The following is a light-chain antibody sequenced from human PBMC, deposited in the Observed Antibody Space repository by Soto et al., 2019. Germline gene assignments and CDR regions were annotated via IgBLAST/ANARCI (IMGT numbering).Light chain of an antibody. CDR3: LLYYGGALGV. Sequence: QTVVTQEPSLTVSPGGTVTLTCASSTGAVTSGHYPNWVQQKPGQVPKSLIYSTSDTHSCTPARFSGSLLGGNAALTLSSVQPEDEAEYYCLLYYGGALGVFGGGTKLTVL. V-gene: IGLV7-43*01. CDR2: STS. CDR1: TGAVTSGHY. J-gene: IGLJ2*01.